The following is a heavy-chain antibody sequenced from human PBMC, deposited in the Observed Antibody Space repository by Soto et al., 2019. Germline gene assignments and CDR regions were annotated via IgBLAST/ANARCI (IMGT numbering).Heavy chain of an antibody. V-gene: IGHV3-23*01. Sequence: EVQLLESGGGLVQPGGSLRLSCAASGFTFSSYAMRWVRQAPGKGLEWVSAISGSGGSTYYADSVKGWFTSSRDNSKNTLYLQMNSLRAEDTAVYYCARRGSGSYYDYWGQGTLVTVSS. CDR3: ARRGSGSYYDY. J-gene: IGHJ4*02. CDR1: GFTFSSYA. CDR2: ISGSGGST. D-gene: IGHD1-26*01.